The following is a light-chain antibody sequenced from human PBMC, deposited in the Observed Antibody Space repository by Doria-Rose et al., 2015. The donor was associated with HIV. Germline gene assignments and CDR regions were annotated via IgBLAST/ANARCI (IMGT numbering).Light chain of an antibody. V-gene: IGKV4-1*01. CDR2: WAS. CDR3: QQYYDTPS. Sequence: DIRVTQSPESLGMSLGERATLNCKSNQSLLYTSKNYLAWYQQKPGQPPKLLIYWASTRQSGVPARLSGSGSGTDFTLTISSLEAEDVAVYYCQQYYDTPSFGPGTTADIK. J-gene: IGKJ3*01. CDR1: QSLLYTSKNY.